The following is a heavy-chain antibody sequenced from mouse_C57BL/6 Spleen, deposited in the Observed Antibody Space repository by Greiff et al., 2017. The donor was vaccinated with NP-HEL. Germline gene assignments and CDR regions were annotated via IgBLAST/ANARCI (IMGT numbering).Heavy chain of an antibody. CDR2: IDPSDSET. Sequence: QVQLQQPGAELVRPGSSVKLSCKASGYTFTSYWMHWVKQRPIQGLEWIGNIDPSDSETHYNQKFKDKATLTVDKSSSTAYMQLSSLTSEASAVYYCARSGYDYDGYWYFDVGAQGPRSPSPQ. V-gene: IGHV1-52*01. J-gene: IGHJ1*03. D-gene: IGHD2-4*01. CDR3: ARSGYDYDGYWYFDV. CDR1: GYTFTSYW.